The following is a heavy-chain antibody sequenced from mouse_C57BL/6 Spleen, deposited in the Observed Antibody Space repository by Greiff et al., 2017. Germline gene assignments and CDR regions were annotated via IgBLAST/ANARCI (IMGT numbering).Heavy chain of an antibody. CDR2: FYPGGGSI. CDR1: GYTFTEYT. D-gene: IGHD2-4*01. J-gene: IGHJ2*01. CDR3: ERHEDGERDYGRGFDY. V-gene: IGHV1-62-2*01. Sequence: QVQLQQSGAELVQPGASVKLSCTASGYTFTEYTIHWVQQRSGQGLEWIGWFYPGGGSIKYNETFKDKATLTTDKASSTVYMELRRLTSENSAVYSGERHEDGERDYGRGFDYWGQGTTLTVSS.